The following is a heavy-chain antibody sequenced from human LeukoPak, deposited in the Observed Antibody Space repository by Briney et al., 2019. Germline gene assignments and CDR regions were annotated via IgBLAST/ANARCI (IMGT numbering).Heavy chain of an antibody. J-gene: IGHJ2*01. CDR2: IYYSGST. V-gene: IGHV4-59*08. CDR1: GGSISSYY. D-gene: IGHD2-8*01. Sequence: SETLSLTCTVSGGSISSYYWSWIRQPPGKGLEWIGCIYYSGSTNYNPSLKSRVTISVDTSKNQFSLKLSSVTAADTAVYYCARHTSCTNGVCYPWYFDLWGRGTLVTVSS. CDR3: ARHTSCTNGVCYPWYFDL.